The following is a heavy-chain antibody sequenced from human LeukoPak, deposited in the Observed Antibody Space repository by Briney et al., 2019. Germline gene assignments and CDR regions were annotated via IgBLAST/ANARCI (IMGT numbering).Heavy chain of an antibody. CDR2: IYTSGST. D-gene: IGHD1-1*01. J-gene: IGHJ4*02. Sequence: PSQTLSLTCTVSGGSISSGSYYWSWIRQPAGKGLEWIGRIYTSGSTNYNPSLKSRVTISVDTSKNQFSLKLSSVTAADTAVYYCATLDPGPLNYWGQGTLVTVSS. V-gene: IGHV4-61*02. CDR1: GGSISSGSYY. CDR3: ATLDPGPLNY.